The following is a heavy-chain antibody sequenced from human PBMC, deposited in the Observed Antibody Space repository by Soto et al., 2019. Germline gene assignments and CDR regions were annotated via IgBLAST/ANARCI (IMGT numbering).Heavy chain of an antibody. CDR1: GGSISSSSYY. CDR2: IYYSGST. Sequence: SETLSLTCTVSGGSISSSSYYWGWIRQPPGKGLEWIGSIYYSGSTYYNPSLKSRVTISVDTSKNQFSLKLSSVTAADTAVYYCARTPITIFGVVIIAVDYYYMDVWGKGTTVTVSS. J-gene: IGHJ6*03. CDR3: ARTPITIFGVVIIAVDYYYMDV. V-gene: IGHV4-39*01. D-gene: IGHD3-3*01.